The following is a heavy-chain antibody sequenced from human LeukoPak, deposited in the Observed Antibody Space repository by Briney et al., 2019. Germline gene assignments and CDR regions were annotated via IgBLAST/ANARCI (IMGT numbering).Heavy chain of an antibody. D-gene: IGHD6-19*01. CDR1: GFTFSSFS. CDR2: ISSTSSTI. V-gene: IGHV3-48*04. CDR3: ARDWSAVAAPDYFDY. Sequence: PGGSLRLSCAASGFTFSSFSMDWVRQAPGKGLEWVSYISSTSSTIYYADSVQGRFTSSRDNAKNSLYLQMNSLTAEDTAVYFCARDWSAVAAPDYFDYWGQGTLVTVSA. J-gene: IGHJ4*02.